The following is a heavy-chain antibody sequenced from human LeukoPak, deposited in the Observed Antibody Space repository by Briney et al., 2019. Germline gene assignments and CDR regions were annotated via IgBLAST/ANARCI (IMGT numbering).Heavy chain of an antibody. V-gene: IGHV3-11*01. Sequence: PGGSLRLSCAASGFTVSSNYMSWIRQAPGKGLEWVSYISSSGSTIYYADSVKGRFTISRDNAKNSLYLQMNSLRAEDTAVYYCARDVGSSWLYYFDYWGQGTLVTVSS. D-gene: IGHD6-13*01. J-gene: IGHJ4*02. CDR3: ARDVGSSWLYYFDY. CDR2: ISSSGSTI. CDR1: GFTVSSNY.